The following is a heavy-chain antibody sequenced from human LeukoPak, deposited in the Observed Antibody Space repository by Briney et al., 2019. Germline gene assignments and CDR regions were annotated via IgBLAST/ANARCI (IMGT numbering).Heavy chain of an antibody. D-gene: IGHD3-3*01. CDR3: AKVGVITIFGGASITPNYYMDV. V-gene: IGHV4-38-2*01. Sequence: SETLSLTCDVSGYSISSGYFWGWLRQPPGKGLDWIGSIYHSGATYYNSFFKSRVTISVDTSKNQLYLNLTSVTAADTAVYYCAKVGVITIFGGASITPNYYMDVWGKGTTVIVSS. J-gene: IGHJ6*03. CDR1: GYSISSGYF. CDR2: IYHSGAT.